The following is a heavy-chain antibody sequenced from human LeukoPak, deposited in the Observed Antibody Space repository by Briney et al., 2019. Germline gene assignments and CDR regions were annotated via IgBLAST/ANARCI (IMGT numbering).Heavy chain of an antibody. CDR3: ARELASYIVVVVGGLGGDFDG. J-gene: IGHJ3*01. CDR2: INTNTGNR. D-gene: IGHD2-15*01. CDR1: GYSFISYG. Sequence: ASVKVCCKASGYSFISYGISWVREAPGQGLEWVGWINTNTGNRTYAYGVTGRFVSSLDTSVSTAYLQINSLKAEDTAVLYCARELASYIVVVVGGLGGDFDGWGQGTMVTVSS. V-gene: IGHV7-4-1*02.